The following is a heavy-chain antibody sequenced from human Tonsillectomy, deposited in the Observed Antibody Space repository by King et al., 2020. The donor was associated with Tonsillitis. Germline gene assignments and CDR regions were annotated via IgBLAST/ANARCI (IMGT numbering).Heavy chain of an antibody. V-gene: IGHV4-39*01. CDR1: GGSISSSGYY. D-gene: IGHD6-19*01. Sequence: LQLQESGPGLVKPSETLSLTCTISGGSISSSGYYWGWIRQPPGKGLEWIGSIYYSGITYNNPSLKSRVTISVDTSKNQFSLNLSSVTAADTAIYYCGRLGERAGTYYWGQGTLVTVSS. CDR3: GRLGERAGTYY. J-gene: IGHJ4*02. CDR2: IYYSGIT.